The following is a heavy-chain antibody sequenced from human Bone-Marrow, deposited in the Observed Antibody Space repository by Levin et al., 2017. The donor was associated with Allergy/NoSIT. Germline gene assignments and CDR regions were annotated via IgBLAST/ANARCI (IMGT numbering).Heavy chain of an antibody. V-gene: IGHV4-30-2*01. CDR3: AGGYHFYGSGSYYGWFDP. CDR2: ISRSGPA. J-gene: IGHJ5*02. Sequence: PSETLSLTCDVSGDSVTSGDHSWSWIRQPPGQGLEWIGYISRSGPASYNPSLETRVTISLDTSKNQFSLNLKSVTSADTAMYYCAGGYHFYGSGSYYGWFDPWGQGTLVTVSS. CDR1: GDSVTSGDHS. D-gene: IGHD3-10*01.